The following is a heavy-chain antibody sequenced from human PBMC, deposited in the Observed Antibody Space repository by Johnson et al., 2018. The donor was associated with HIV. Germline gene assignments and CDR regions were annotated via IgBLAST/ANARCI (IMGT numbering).Heavy chain of an antibody. CDR2: IYRGGST. D-gene: IGHD1-20*01. Sequence: QVQLVESGGGVVQPGRSLRLSCASSGFTFSSHGIHWVRQAPGKGLEWVSLIYRGGSTYYADSVKGRFTISRDNAKNSLYLQMISLRAEDTAVYYCARAPYNWNLGLYGAFDIWGQGTMVTVSS. CDR1: GFTFSSHG. CDR3: ARAPYNWNLGLYGAFDI. V-gene: IGHV3-NL1*01. J-gene: IGHJ3*02.